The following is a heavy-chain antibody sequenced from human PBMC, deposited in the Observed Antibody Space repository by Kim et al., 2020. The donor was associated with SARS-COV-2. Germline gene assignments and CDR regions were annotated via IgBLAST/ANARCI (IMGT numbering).Heavy chain of an antibody. CDR3: AREGTDARVRFGESNWFDP. J-gene: IGHJ5*02. CDR1: GYTFTSYA. V-gene: IGHV7-4-1*02. D-gene: IGHD3-10*01. Sequence: ASVKVSCKASGYTFTSYAMNWVRQAPGQGLEWMGWINTNTGNPTYAQGFTGRFVFSLDTSVSTAYLQISSLKAEDTAVYYCAREGTDARVRFGESNWFDPWGQGTLVTVSS. CDR2: INTNTGNP.